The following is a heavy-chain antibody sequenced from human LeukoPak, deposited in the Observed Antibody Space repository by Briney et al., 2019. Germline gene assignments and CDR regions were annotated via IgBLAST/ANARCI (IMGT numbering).Heavy chain of an antibody. V-gene: IGHV4-59*01. D-gene: IGHD3-10*01. Sequence: SETLSLTCTVSGGSISSYNWSWIRRPPGKGLEWIGYIYYSGSTNYNPSLKSRVTISVDTSKNQFSLKLSSVTAADTAVYYCARLVRVVIQYYFDYWGQGTLVTVSS. CDR2: IYYSGST. CDR1: GGSISSYN. CDR3: ARLVRVVIQYYFDY. J-gene: IGHJ4*02.